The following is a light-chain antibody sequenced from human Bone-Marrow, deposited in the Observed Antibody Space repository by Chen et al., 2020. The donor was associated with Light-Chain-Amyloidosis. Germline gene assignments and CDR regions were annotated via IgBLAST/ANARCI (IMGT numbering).Light chain of an antibody. V-gene: IGKV2-40*01. CDR3: MQRIEFPFT. J-gene: IGKJ4*01. CDR2: MVS. Sequence: DIVMTQTPLSLPVTPAEPASISCRSSQTLLDSDDGNTYLDWFLQKPGQSPQLLIYMVSHRASGVPDRFSGSGSGTDFTLKISRVEAEDVGVYYCMQRIEFPFTFGGGTKVEIK. CDR1: QTLLDSDDGNTY.